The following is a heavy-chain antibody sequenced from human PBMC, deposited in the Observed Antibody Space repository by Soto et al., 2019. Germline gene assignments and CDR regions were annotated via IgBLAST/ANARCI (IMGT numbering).Heavy chain of an antibody. CDR2: ISYSGNT. J-gene: IGHJ4*02. D-gene: IGHD3-22*01. CDR1: GGSISSYY. V-gene: IGHV4-59*01. CDR3: ARENYASSGAPFLDY. Sequence: SETLSLTCSVSGGSISSYYWTWIRQPPGRGLEYIGYISYSGNTYYNPSLRGRVTISLDTSKDQFSLQLSSVTAADMAVYYCARENYASSGAPFLDYWGQGTLVTVSS.